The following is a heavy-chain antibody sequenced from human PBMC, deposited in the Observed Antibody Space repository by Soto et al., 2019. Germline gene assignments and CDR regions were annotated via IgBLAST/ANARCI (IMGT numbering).Heavy chain of an antibody. D-gene: IGHD5-18*01. J-gene: IGHJ5*02. CDR1: SGSVSTGNHY. V-gene: IGHV4-61*01. CDR2: IYYSGST. Sequence: PSEALYLNCTVSSGSVSTGNHYRRSISPPPGNVLGGIVCIYYSGSTNYNPSLQSRVTISVDTSKNQFSLKLSSVTAADTAVYYCARDLLSQKPIGRGYIYVGQGWFDPWGQGTLVTVS. CDR3: ARDLLSQKPIGRGYIYVGQGWFDP.